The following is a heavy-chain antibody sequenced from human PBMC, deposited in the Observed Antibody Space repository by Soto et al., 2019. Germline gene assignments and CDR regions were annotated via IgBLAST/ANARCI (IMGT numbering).Heavy chain of an antibody. D-gene: IGHD3-16*02. CDR2: LSGSGGDT. Sequence: EVQLLESGGDLVQPGGSLRLSCVASGFTFSSYAMSWVRQAPGKGLEGVSTLSGSGGDTYYADSVNGRFTISRDKSKNTRYLQMDRLRVEDTAVYYCAKRGGYDYVWKSYRHDYWGQGTLVTVSS. J-gene: IGHJ4*02. CDR1: GFTFSSYA. V-gene: IGHV3-23*01. CDR3: AKRGGYDYVWKSYRHDY.